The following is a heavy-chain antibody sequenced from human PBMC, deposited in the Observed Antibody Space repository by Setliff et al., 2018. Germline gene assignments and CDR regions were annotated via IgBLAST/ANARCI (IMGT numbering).Heavy chain of an antibody. CDR2: VYSSGIT. V-gene: IGHV4-59*11. CDR3: ARETTAWGYVDTAMVTFIDQ. Sequence: SETLSLTCTVSGGSISSQDWSWIRQPSGKGLEWIGYVYSSGITNYNPSLKSRVTMSVDTSKNQFSLKLSSVTAADTAVYYCARETTAWGYVDTAMVTFIDQWGQGTQGTAPQ. J-gene: IGHJ4*02. CDR1: GGSISSQD. D-gene: IGHD5-18*01.